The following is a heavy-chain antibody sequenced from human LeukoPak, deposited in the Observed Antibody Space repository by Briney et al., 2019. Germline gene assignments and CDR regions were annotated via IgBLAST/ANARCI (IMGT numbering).Heavy chain of an antibody. J-gene: IGHJ4*02. V-gene: IGHV3-23*01. D-gene: IGHD2-2*01. CDR2: ISGSGGST. Sequence: GGSLRLSCAASGFTFSSYAMSWVRQAPGKGLEWVSAISGSGGSTYYADSVKGRFTISRDNSKNTLYLQMNSLRAEDTAVYYCAKDLPPNVPAAFTTFDYWGQGTLVTVSS. CDR1: GFTFSSYA. CDR3: AKDLPPNVPAAFTTFDY.